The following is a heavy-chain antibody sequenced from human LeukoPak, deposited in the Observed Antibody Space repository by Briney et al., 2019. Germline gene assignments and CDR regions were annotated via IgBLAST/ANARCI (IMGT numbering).Heavy chain of an antibody. CDR1: GFTFTTSG. Sequence: GGSLRLSCAASGFTFTTSGMHWVRQAPGKGLEWMALISSDGNSKDYADSVKGRFTVSRDNSKNTLYLQLSSLRAEDTAVYYCARDPRGPTGYDNSGRDSFDYWGQGTLVTVSS. D-gene: IGHD3-22*01. CDR3: ARDPRGPTGYDNSGRDSFDY. CDR2: ISSDGNSK. J-gene: IGHJ4*02. V-gene: IGHV3-30*03.